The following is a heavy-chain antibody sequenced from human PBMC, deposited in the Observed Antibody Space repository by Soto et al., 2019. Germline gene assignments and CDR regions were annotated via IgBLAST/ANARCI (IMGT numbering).Heavy chain of an antibody. J-gene: IGHJ4*02. CDR3: AISQDRGGRTTFIY. Sequence: SLRLSCTASGFTFDDYAMHWVRQVPGKGLEWVSGISWGSGDIGYADSVKGRFTISRDNAKKSLYLQMNSLRAEDTALYYCAISQDRGGRTTFIYWGQGTQVTVSS. D-gene: IGHD3-16*01. CDR1: GFTFDDYA. V-gene: IGHV3-9*01. CDR2: ISWGSGDI.